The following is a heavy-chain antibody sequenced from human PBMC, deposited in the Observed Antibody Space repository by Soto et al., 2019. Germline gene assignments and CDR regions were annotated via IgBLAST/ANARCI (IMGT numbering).Heavy chain of an antibody. Sequence: QLQLQESGPGLVKPSETLSLTCTVSGGSIISSSSYWGWIRQPPAQGLEWIGSIYYIWSTYYNPSLKSRVTISVDTSKNQFCLKLSSVTAADTAVYYCASSASDAFDIWGQVTMVTVSS. D-gene: IGHD3-10*01. CDR2: IYYIWST. J-gene: IGHJ3*02. CDR3: ASSASDAFDI. CDR1: GGSIISSSSY. V-gene: IGHV4-39*01.